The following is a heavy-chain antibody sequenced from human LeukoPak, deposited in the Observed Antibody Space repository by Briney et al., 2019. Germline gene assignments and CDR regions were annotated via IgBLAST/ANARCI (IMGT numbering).Heavy chain of an antibody. CDR2: IYTSGST. V-gene: IGHV4-61*02. Sequence: SQTLSLTCTVSGGSISSGSYYWSWIRQPAGKGLEWIGRIYTSGSTNYNPSLKSRVTISVDTSKNQFSLKLSSVTAADTAVYYCARSGGYSGYDLDYWGQGTLVTVSS. CDR3: ARSGGYSGYDLDY. CDR1: GGSISSGSYY. J-gene: IGHJ4*02. D-gene: IGHD5-12*01.